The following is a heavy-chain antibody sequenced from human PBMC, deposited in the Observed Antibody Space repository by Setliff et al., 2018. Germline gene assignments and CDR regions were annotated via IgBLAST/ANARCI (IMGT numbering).Heavy chain of an antibody. J-gene: IGHJ4*02. CDR3: AKNREYYGSGAMGYFDY. Sequence: GGSLRLSCAASGFTFSSFAMSWVRQAPGKRLEWVSIINVGGTNTYYRDSVKGRFTISGDNSKNSLYLEMTNLRTEDTALYYCAKNREYYGSGAMGYFDYWGRGTLVTVSS. CDR2: INVGGTNT. V-gene: IGHV3-43*02. CDR1: GFTFSSFA. D-gene: IGHD3-10*01.